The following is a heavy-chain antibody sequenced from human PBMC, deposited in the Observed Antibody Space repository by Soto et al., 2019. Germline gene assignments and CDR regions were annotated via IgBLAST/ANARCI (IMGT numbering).Heavy chain of an antibody. J-gene: IGHJ6*02. D-gene: IGHD3-9*01. V-gene: IGHV3-7*04. CDR2: IKQDGSET. CDR3: AMDAIRLDV. CDR1: GITFRRSW. Sequence: GRSKRLSFAAYGITFRRSWMTWVRQAPGKWLAWVARIKQDGSETYYVDSVKGRFSISRDNAKNALVLQMNSLRADDASVYYRAMDAIRLDVRGQGGAVTVS.